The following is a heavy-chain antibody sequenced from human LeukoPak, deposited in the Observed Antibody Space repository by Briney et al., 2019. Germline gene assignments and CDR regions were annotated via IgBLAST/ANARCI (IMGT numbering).Heavy chain of an antibody. V-gene: IGHV4-39*07. D-gene: IGHD2-2*01. CDR3: ARDTSSAPDY. CDR1: GGSITSTPYY. J-gene: IGHJ4*02. Sequence: SETLSLTCTVSGGSITSTPYYWGWIRQPPEKGLEWIGSIYYSGSTYYNPSLKSRVTISVDTSKNQFSLKLSSVTAADTAVYYCARDTSSAPDYWGQGTLVTVSS. CDR2: IYYSGST.